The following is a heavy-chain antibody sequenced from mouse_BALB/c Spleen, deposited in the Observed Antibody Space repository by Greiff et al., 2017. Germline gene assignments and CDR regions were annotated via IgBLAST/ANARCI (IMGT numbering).Heavy chain of an antibody. J-gene: IGHJ4*01. CDR1: GYAFTSYN. Sequence: EVKLMESGPELVKPGASVKVSCKASGYAFTSYNMYWVKQSHGKSLEWIGYIDPYNGGTSYNQKFKGKATLTVDKSSSTAYMHLNSLTSEDSAVYYCARRAATLYAMDYWGQGTSVTVSS. D-gene: IGHD1-2*01. CDR2: IDPYNGGT. CDR3: ARRAATLYAMDY. V-gene: IGHV1S135*01.